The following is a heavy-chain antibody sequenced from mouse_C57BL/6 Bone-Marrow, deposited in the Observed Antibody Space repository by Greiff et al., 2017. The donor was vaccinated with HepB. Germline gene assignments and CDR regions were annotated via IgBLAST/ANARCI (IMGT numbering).Heavy chain of an antibody. D-gene: IGHD2-4*01. CDR2: IYPGSGST. J-gene: IGHJ1*03. V-gene: IGHV1-55*01. CDR1: GYTFTSYW. Sequence: VQLKEPGAELVKPGASVKMSCKASGYTFTSYWITWVKQRPGQGLEWIGDIYPGSGSTNYNEKFKSKATLTVDTSSSTAYMQLSSLTSEDSAVYYCVYDYDVYWYFDVWGTGTTVTVSS. CDR3: VYDYDVYWYFDV.